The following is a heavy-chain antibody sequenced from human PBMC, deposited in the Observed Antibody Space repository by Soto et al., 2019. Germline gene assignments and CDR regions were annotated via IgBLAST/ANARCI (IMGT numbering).Heavy chain of an antibody. CDR1: GFTFSSYG. CDR2: TSYDGSNK. V-gene: IGHV3-30*18. J-gene: IGHJ4*02. Sequence: QVQLVESGGGVVQPGRSLRLSCAASGFTFSSYGMHWVRQAPGKGLEWVAVTSYDGSNKYYADSVKGRFTISRDNSKNTLYLQMNSLRAEDTAVYYCAKSGADYYDSSGYYYDYWGQGTLVTVSS. D-gene: IGHD3-22*01. CDR3: AKSGADYYDSSGYYYDY.